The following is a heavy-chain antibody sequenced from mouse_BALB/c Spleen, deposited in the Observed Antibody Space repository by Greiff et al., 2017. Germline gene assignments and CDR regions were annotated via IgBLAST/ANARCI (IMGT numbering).Heavy chain of an antibody. V-gene: IGHV2-9*02. CDR2: IWAGGST. CDR3: ARDRNYGVDY. CDR1: GFSLTSYG. Sequence: VKLVESGPGLVAPSQSLSITCTVSGFSLTSYGVHWVRQPPGKGLEWLGVIWAGGSTNYNSALMSRLSISKDNSKSQVFLKMNSLQTDDTAMYYCARDRNYGVDYWGQGTTLTVSS. J-gene: IGHJ2*01. D-gene: IGHD2-1*01.